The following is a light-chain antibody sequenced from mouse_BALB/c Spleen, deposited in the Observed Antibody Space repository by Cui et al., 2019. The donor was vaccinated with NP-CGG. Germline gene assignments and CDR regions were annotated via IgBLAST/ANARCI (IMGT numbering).Light chain of an antibody. CDR3: ALWYSNHWV. CDR2: GTN. Sequence: QAVVTQETALTTSPGETVTLTCRSSIGVVITSNYANWVQEKPDHLFTGLIGGTNNRAPGVPARFSGSLIGDKAALTITGAQTEDEAIYFCALWYSNHWVFGGGTKLTVL. CDR1: IGVVITSNY. V-gene: IGLV1*01. J-gene: IGLJ1*01.